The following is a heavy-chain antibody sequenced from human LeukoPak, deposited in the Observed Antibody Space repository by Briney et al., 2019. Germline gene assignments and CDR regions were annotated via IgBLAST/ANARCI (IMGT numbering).Heavy chain of an antibody. CDR1: GFTFSSYA. Sequence: GGSLRLSCAASGFTFSSYAMSWVRQAPGKGLEWVSAISGSGGSTYYADSVKGRFTISRDNPKNTLYLQMNSLRAEDTAVYYCAKDEDLRGSPTARFDYWGQGTLVTVSS. V-gene: IGHV3-23*01. D-gene: IGHD4-11*01. J-gene: IGHJ4*02. CDR2: ISGSGGST. CDR3: AKDEDLRGSPTARFDY.